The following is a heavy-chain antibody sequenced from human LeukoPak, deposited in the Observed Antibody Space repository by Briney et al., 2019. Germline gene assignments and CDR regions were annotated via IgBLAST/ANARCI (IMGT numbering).Heavy chain of an antibody. J-gene: IGHJ6*02. D-gene: IGHD2-2*01. Sequence: QSGGSLRLSCAASGFTFSSYWMSWVRQAPGKGLEWVSAISGSGGSTYYADSVKGRFTISRDNSKNTLYLQMNSLRAEDTAVYYCANSLVPAAISVRYYYYGMDVWGQGTTVTVSS. CDR1: GFTFSSYW. CDR2: ISGSGGST. CDR3: ANSLVPAAISVRYYYYGMDV. V-gene: IGHV3-23*01.